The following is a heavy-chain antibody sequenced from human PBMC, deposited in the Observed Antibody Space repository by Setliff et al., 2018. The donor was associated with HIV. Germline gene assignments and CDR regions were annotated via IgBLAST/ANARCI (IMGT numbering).Heavy chain of an antibody. Sequence: ASVHVSCKASGYIFTTYALNWVRQAPGQGLEWMGWMNTAPGHPTYAQAFRGRFALALDTYVNTAYLQISDRKAEEDTAVYYCARGGYDWNGIDHWGPGTLVTVSS. CDR1: GYIFTTYA. CDR2: MNTAPGHP. D-gene: IGHD1-20*01. J-gene: IGHJ4*02. CDR3: ARGGYDWNGIDH. V-gene: IGHV7-4-1*02.